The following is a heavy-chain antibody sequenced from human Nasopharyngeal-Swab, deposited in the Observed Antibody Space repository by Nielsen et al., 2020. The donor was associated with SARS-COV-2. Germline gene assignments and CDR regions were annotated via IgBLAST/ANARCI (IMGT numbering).Heavy chain of an antibody. Sequence: GESLKISCATSGFTFSSYGMHWVRQAPGKGLEWVAAIWYDGSNKYYADSVKGRFTISRDNSKNTLYLQMNSLKAEDTAVYYCVKDLAGRYGSWGQGTLVTVSS. D-gene: IGHD1-26*01. J-gene: IGHJ5*02. CDR1: GFTFSSYG. V-gene: IGHV3-33*06. CDR3: VKDLAGRYGS. CDR2: IWYDGSNK.